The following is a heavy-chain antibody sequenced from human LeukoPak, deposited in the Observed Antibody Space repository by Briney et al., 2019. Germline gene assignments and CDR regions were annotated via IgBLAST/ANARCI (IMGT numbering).Heavy chain of an antibody. D-gene: IGHD1-26*01. CDR2: IYYSGST. Sequence: PSETLSLTCTVSGGSISSYYWSWIRQPPGKGLEWIGYIYYSGSTNYNPSLKSRVTISVDTSKNQFSLKLSSVTAADTAVYYCARGRLGATYWGQGTLVTVSS. CDR1: GGSISSYY. J-gene: IGHJ4*02. CDR3: ARGRLGATY. V-gene: IGHV4-59*01.